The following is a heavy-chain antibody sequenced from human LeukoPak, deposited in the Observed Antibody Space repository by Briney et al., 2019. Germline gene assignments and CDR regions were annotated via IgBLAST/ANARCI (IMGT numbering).Heavy chain of an antibody. CDR1: GFTFSSYW. CDR2: INTDGTST. D-gene: IGHD1-26*01. Sequence: GGSLRLSCAASGFTFSSYWMHWVRQAPGKGLVWVSRINTDGTSTSYADSVQGRFSISRDNAKNTLYLQMNSLRAEDTAVYYCARRVSQGENNFDYWGQGTLVTVSS. CDR3: ARRVSQGENNFDY. V-gene: IGHV3-74*01. J-gene: IGHJ4*02.